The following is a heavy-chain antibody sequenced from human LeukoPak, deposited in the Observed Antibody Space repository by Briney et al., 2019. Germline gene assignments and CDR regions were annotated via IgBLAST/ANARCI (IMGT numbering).Heavy chain of an antibody. Sequence: PGGSLRLSCAASGFTFSSYAMHWVRQAPGKGLEWVAVISYDGSNKYYADSVKGRFTISRDNAKNSLYLQMNSLRAEDTAVYYCARAPRGRGFHFDYWGQGTLVTVSS. CDR1: GFTFSSYA. J-gene: IGHJ4*02. CDR2: ISYDGSNK. V-gene: IGHV3-30*04. CDR3: ARAPRGRGFHFDY. D-gene: IGHD3-10*01.